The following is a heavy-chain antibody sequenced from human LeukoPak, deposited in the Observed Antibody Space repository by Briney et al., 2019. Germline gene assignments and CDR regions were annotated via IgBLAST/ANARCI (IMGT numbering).Heavy chain of an antibody. CDR1: GYSISSGYY. D-gene: IGHD6-6*01. CDR2: IYHSGST. J-gene: IGHJ4*01. Sequence: SETLSLTCAVSGYSISSGYYWGWIRQPPGKGLEWIGSIYHSGSTYYNPSLKSRVTISVDTSKNQFSLKLSSVTAPDTAVYYCARLDVPSPRFERAARPWCFEGFDYWGQGTLLTVSS. CDR3: ARLDVPSPRFERAARPWCFEGFDY. V-gene: IGHV4-38-2*01.